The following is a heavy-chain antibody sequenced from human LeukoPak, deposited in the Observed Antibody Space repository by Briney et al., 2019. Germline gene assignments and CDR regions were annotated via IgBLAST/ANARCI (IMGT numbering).Heavy chain of an antibody. CDR3: ARTIVGATDY. CDR1: GGSISSGSYY. CDR2: VYTTEST. D-gene: IGHD1-26*01. J-gene: IGHJ4*02. V-gene: IGHV4-61*02. Sequence: KPSETLSLTCTVSGGSISSGSYYWRCIRQPAGKGLEWIGRVYTTESTNYNPSLKIRVTISVDTSKNQFSLKLSSVTAADTAVYYCARTIVGATDYWRQGTLVTVSP.